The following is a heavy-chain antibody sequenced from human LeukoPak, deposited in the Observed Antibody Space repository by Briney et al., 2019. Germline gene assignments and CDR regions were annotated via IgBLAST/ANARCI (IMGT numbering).Heavy chain of an antibody. CDR3: ARAWGGYCSSTSCYDWFDP. CDR1: GYTFTGYY. V-gene: IGHV1-2*02. J-gene: IGHJ5*02. CDR2: INPNSGGT. Sequence: ASVKVSCKASGYTFTGYYMHWVRQAPGQGLEWMGWINPNSGGTNYAQKFQGRVTMTRDTSISTAYMELSRLRSDDTAAYYCARAWGGYCSSTSCYDWFDPWGQGTLVTVSS. D-gene: IGHD2-2*01.